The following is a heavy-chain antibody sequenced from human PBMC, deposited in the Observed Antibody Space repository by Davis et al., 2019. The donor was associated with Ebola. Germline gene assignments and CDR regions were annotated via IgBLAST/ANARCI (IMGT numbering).Heavy chain of an antibody. V-gene: IGHV3-11*01. CDR1: GFTFSDYY. CDR2: ISTSGTTI. Sequence: PGGSLRLSCAASGFTFSDYYMSWIRQAPGKGLEWVSFISTSGTTIYYAGSVKGRFTISRDNAKNSLYLQMNNLRAEDTAVYYCARALSGSYGGFDYWGQGTLVTVSS. J-gene: IGHJ4*02. CDR3: ARALSGSYGGFDY. D-gene: IGHD1-26*01.